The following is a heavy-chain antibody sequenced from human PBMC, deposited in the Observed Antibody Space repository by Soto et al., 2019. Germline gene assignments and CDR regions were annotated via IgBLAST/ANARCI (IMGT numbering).Heavy chain of an antibody. CDR3: ASGLLVEMATTY. V-gene: IGHV4-39*07. J-gene: IGHJ4*02. Sequence: SETLSLTCAVSGGSLGSSSYYWGWIRQPPGKGLEWIGSIYYSGSTNYNPPLKSRVTISVDKSKNQFSLKLSSVTAADTAVYYCASGLLVEMATTYWGQGTLVTVSS. D-gene: IGHD2-21*02. CDR1: GGSLGSSSYY. CDR2: IYYSGST.